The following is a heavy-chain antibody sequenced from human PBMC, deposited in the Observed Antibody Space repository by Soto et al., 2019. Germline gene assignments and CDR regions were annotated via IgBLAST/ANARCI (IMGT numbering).Heavy chain of an antibody. J-gene: IGHJ6*02. CDR3: GRITTVVTPANLDV. CDR2: IYYSGTT. CDR1: GGSVSSGSYY. Sequence: SETLSLTCTVSGGSVSSGSYYWSWIRQPPGKGLEWIGYIYYSGTTNYNPSLESRVTISVDTSKNQFSLKLSSVTAADTAVYYCGRITTVVTPANLDVRGQGTTVTVSS. V-gene: IGHV4-61*01. D-gene: IGHD4-17*01.